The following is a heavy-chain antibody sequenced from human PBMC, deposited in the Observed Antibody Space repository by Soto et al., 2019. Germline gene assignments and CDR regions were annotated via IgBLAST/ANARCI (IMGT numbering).Heavy chain of an antibody. V-gene: IGHV3-23*01. CDR3: AKSVGLIVATITIGFDY. CDR1: GFTLRSYA. D-gene: IGHD5-12*01. Sequence: GGSLRLSCAASGFTLRSYAMSWVRQAPGKGLEWVSTISGSGGSTYYADSVKGRFTISRDNSKNTLYLQMDSLRAEDTAVYYCAKSVGLIVATITIGFDYWGQGTLVTVPQ. J-gene: IGHJ4*02. CDR2: ISGSGGST.